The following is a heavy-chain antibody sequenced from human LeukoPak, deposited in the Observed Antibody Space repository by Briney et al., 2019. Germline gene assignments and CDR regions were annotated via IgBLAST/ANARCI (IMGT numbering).Heavy chain of an antibody. CDR3: ARVYGSDSFWYFDL. CDR1: GDSISSNNW. J-gene: IGHJ2*01. Sequence: SETLPLTCVVSGDSISSNNWRSWFRQPPGKGLEWIGEISHSGTANYIPSLKSQVTISIVRSRNQFSLSLISVTAADTAVYHCARVYGSDSFWYFDLWGRGTLVIVSS. V-gene: IGHV4/OR15-8*01. CDR2: ISHSGTA. D-gene: IGHD3-10*01.